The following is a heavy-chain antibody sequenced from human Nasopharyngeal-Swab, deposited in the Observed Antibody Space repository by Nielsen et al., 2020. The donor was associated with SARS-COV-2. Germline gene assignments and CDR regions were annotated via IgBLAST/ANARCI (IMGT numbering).Heavy chain of an antibody. J-gene: IGHJ4*02. CDR3: ARDAPAHYGAYY. V-gene: IGHV3-30*03. CDR2: IAHDASNE. Sequence: GGSLRLSCAASGFTFSSFGMHWVRQAPGKGLEWVAFIAHDASNEYYGDPVKGRFSISRDSSKNTLYLKMDSLRGEDTAVYYCARDAPAHYGAYYWGRGTLVTVSS. D-gene: IGHD4-17*01. CDR1: GFTFSSFG.